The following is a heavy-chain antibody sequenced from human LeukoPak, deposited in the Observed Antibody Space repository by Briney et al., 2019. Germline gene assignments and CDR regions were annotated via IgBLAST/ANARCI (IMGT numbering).Heavy chain of an antibody. CDR2: IYYSGST. CDR3: ARVPTDYDILTGYYGRNAFDI. CDR1: GGSISSYY. Sequence: SETLSLTCTVSGGSISSYYWSWIRQPPGKGLEWIGYIYYSGSTNYNPSLKSRVTISVDTSKNQFSLKLSSVTAADTAVYYCARVPTDYDILTGYYGRNAFDIWGQGTMVTVSS. J-gene: IGHJ3*02. D-gene: IGHD3-9*01. V-gene: IGHV4-59*12.